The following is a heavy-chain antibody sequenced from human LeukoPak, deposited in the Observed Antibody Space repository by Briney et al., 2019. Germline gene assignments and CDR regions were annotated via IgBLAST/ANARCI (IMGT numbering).Heavy chain of an antibody. D-gene: IGHD2-2*01. CDR3: ARPVVVPGAYFDY. V-gene: IGHV4-34*01. CDR1: GGSFSGYY. J-gene: IGHJ4*02. Sequence: SETLSLTCAVYGGSFSGYYWNWIRQPPGKGLEWIGSIYYSGSTYYNPSLKSRVPISVDTSKTQFSLKLRSVTAADTAAYFCARPVVVPGAYFDYWGQGTLVTVSS. CDR2: IYYSGST.